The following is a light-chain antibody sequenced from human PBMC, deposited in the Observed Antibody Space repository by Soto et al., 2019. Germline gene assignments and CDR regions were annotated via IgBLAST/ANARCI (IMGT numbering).Light chain of an antibody. CDR1: SSDVGDYDY. CDR3: SSYASSNGVV. J-gene: IGLJ3*02. Sequence: QSALTQPPSASGSPGQSVTISCAGTSSDVGDYDYVSWYQLHPGKAPKLLIYEVIKRPSGVPDRFSGSKTGNTASLTVSGLQAEDEADYYCSSYASSNGVVFGGGTKLTVL. CDR2: EVI. V-gene: IGLV2-8*01.